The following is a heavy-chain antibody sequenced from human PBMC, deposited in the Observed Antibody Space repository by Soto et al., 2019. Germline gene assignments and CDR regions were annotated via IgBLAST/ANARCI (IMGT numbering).Heavy chain of an antibody. Sequence: PGGSLRLSCAASGFTFSSYWMSWVRQAPGKGPEWVANIKQDGSEKYYVDSMKGRFTISRDNAKNSLYLQMNSLRAEDTAVYYCARFYYDSSGYLPSPYYYYYGMDVWGQGTKVTVSS. CDR1: GFTFSSYW. D-gene: IGHD3-22*01. J-gene: IGHJ6*02. CDR2: IKQDGSEK. CDR3: ARFYYDSSGYLPSPYYYYYGMDV. V-gene: IGHV3-7*04.